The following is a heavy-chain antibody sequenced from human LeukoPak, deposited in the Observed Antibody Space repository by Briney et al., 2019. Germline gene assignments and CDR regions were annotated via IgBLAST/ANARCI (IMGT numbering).Heavy chain of an antibody. Sequence: GGSLRLSCAASGFTFSSYWMSWVRQAPGKGLEWVANIKQDGSEKYYVDSVKGRFTISRDNAKNSLYLQMNSLRAEDTALYYCARARIFGVVPYFDYWGQGTLVTVSS. CDR3: ARARIFGVVPYFDY. J-gene: IGHJ4*02. V-gene: IGHV3-7*01. CDR1: GFTFSSYW. D-gene: IGHD3-3*01. CDR2: IKQDGSEK.